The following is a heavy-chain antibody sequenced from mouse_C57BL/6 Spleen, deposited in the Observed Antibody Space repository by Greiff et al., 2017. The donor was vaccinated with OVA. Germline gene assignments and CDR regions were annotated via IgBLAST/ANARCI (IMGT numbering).Heavy chain of an antibody. CDR2: IDPSDSYT. V-gene: IGHV1-69*01. Sequence: QVQLQQPGAELVMPGASVKLSCKASGYTFTSYWMHWVKQRPGQGLEWIGEIDPSDSYTNYNQKFKGKSTLTVDKSSSTAYMQLSSLTSEDSAVYYCARVDGLSHYFDDWGKGTTLTVSS. J-gene: IGHJ2*01. D-gene: IGHD2-3*01. CDR3: ARVDGLSHYFDD. CDR1: GYTFTSYW.